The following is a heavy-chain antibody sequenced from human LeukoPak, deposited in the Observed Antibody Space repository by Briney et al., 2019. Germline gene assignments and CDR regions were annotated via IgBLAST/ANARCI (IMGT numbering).Heavy chain of an antibody. D-gene: IGHD5-18*01. CDR3: ARQGGYSYGYSDY. CDR1: GYDFTNYL. CDR2: IYSANSDT. J-gene: IGHJ4*02. Sequence: GESLHISCHASGYDFTNYLIGWVRHVPRQGLEWIAIIYSANSDTRYSASLQRQVTISADKSITTAYLQWSSLTASDTAMYYCARQGGYSYGYSDYWGQGTLVTVSS. V-gene: IGHV5-51*01.